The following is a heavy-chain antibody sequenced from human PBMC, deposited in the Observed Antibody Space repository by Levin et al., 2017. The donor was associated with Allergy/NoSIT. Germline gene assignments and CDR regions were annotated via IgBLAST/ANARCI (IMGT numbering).Heavy chain of an antibody. CDR3: ARIRGGVFDY. CDR2: IGTAGDT. D-gene: IGHD3-16*01. J-gene: IGHJ4*02. Sequence: LSLTCAASGFTFSSYDMHWVRQATGKGLEWVSAIGTAGDTYYPGSVKGRFTISRENAKNSLYLQMNSLRAGDTAVYYCARIRGGVFDYWGQGTLVTVSS. V-gene: IGHV3-13*01. CDR1: GFTFSSYD.